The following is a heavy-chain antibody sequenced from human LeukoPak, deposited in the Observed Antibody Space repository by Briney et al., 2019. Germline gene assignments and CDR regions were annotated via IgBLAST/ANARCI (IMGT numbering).Heavy chain of an antibody. J-gene: IGHJ4*02. D-gene: IGHD3-10*01. CDR3: AKSAGYFGSGSYANDKYHFDC. CDR1: RFTFSSYA. V-gene: IGHV3-23*01. CDR2: ISGSGGST. Sequence: GGSLRLSCEASRFTFSSYAMSWVRQAPGKGLEWVSTISGSGGSTYYADSVKGRFTISRDNSKNTLYLQMNSLRAEDTAVYYCAKSAGYFGSGSYANDKYHFDCWGQGTLVTVSS.